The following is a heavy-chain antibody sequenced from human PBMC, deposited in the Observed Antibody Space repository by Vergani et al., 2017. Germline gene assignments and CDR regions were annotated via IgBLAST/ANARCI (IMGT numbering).Heavy chain of an antibody. V-gene: IGHV4-31*03. Sequence: QVQLQESGPGLVKPSQTLSLTCTVSGGSISSGGYYWSWLRQHPGKGLEWIGYIYYSGSTYYNPSLKSRVTISVDTSKNQFSLKLSSVTAADTAVYYCARAGYCSGGSCYFSYYYYYMDVWGKGTTVTVSS. D-gene: IGHD2-15*01. CDR3: ARAGYCSGGSCYFSYYYYYMDV. J-gene: IGHJ6*03. CDR1: GGSISSGGYY. CDR2: IYYSGST.